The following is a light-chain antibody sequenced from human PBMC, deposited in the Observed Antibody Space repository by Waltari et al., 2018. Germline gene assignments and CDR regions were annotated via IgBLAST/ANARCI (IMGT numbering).Light chain of an antibody. J-gene: IGLJ1*01. CDR1: SSTIGAGYD. CDR3: QSYDSSLSGCV. V-gene: IGLV1-40*01. CDR2: GNS. Sequence: QSVLTQPPSLSGAPGQRVTISCTGSSSTIGAGYDVHWYQQLPGTAPKLLIYGNSNRPSGVPDRFSGSKSGTSASLAISGLQAEDEADYYCQSYDSSLSGCVFGTGTTVTVL.